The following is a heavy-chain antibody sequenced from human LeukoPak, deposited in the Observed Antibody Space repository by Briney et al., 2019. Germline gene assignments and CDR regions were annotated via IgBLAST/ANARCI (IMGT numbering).Heavy chain of an antibody. V-gene: IGHV3-30*04. J-gene: IGHJ4*02. CDR1: GFTLSRYA. CDR2: ISYDGSIK. D-gene: IGHD1-26*01. CDR3: ARIGDQDYWEVPFDY. Sequence: GGSLRLSCAASGFTLSRYAMHWVRQAPGKGPEGVAVISYDGSIKYYADSVKGRFNISRDNSNNTVFLRLTRLRGQDTAVYYCARIGDQDYWEVPFDYWGQGTLVTVSS.